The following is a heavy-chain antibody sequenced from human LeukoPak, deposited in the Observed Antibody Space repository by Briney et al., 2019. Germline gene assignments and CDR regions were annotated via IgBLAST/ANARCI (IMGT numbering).Heavy chain of an antibody. V-gene: IGHV4-59*01. J-gene: IGHJ4*02. CDR1: GDSISSYY. D-gene: IGHD6-13*01. CDR2: INYSGNT. Sequence: SETLSLTCTVSGDSISSYYWSWIRQPPGKGLEWMGYINYSGNTNYNPSLKSRVTISVDTSKNQFSLRLTSVTAADTAVYYCARLGYSSSWFYFDYWGQGTLVTVSS. CDR3: ARLGYSSSWFYFDY.